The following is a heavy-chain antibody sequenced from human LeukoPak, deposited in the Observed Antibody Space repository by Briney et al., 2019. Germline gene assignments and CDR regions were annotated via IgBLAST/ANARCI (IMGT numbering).Heavy chain of an antibody. CDR1: GFTVSTNC. CDR3: AAGTAADY. J-gene: IGHJ4*02. Sequence: GGSLRLSCAASGFTVSTNCMIWVRQPPGKGLEWVSVIYNTGSTYNADSVKGRFTISRDNAKSALYLQMNDLRVDDTALYYCAAGTAADYWGQGTLVLVSS. CDR2: IYNTGST. V-gene: IGHV3-53*01. D-gene: IGHD6-13*01.